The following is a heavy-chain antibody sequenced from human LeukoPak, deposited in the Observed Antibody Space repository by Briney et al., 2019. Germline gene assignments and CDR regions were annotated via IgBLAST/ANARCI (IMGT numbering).Heavy chain of an antibody. J-gene: IGHJ4*02. Sequence: GGSLRLSCAASGFTFSSYAMHWVRQAPGKGLEYVSAISSNGGSTYYANSVKGRFTISRDNSKNTLYLQMGGLRAEDMAVYYCARQGYWGQGTLVTVSS. CDR2: ISSNGGST. CDR3: ARQGY. CDR1: GFTFSSYA. V-gene: IGHV3-64*01.